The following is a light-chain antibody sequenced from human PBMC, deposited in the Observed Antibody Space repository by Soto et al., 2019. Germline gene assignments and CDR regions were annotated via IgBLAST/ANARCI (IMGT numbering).Light chain of an antibody. CDR2: GTS. CDR1: QSVSSY. CDR3: QQYGNSTIT. J-gene: IGKJ5*01. V-gene: IGKV3-20*01. Sequence: ELVLTQSPATLSLSPGERATLSCRASQSVSSYVAWYQQRHGQAPRIIIYGTSSRATGIPDRFSGSGSGTDCTLTISRLEKEDCSVYYCQQYGNSTITFGQGTRLEIK.